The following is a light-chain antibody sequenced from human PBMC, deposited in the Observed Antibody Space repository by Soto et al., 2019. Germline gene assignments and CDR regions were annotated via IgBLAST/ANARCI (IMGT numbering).Light chain of an antibody. CDR3: GTWDSSLSYVV. CDR2: ENN. Sequence: QAVVTQPPSVSAAPGQKVTISCSGSSSNIGNNYVSWYQQLPGTAPKLLIYENNKRPSGIPDRFSGSKSGTSATLGITGLQTGDEADYYCGTWDSSLSYVVFGGGTQLTVL. J-gene: IGLJ2*01. V-gene: IGLV1-51*02. CDR1: SSNIGNNY.